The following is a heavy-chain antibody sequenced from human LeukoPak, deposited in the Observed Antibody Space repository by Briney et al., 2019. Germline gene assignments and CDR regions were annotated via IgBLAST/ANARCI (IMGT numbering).Heavy chain of an antibody. J-gene: IGHJ4*02. Sequence: PGGSLRLSCAASGFTFSTYWMHWVRQAPGKGLVWLSRISSDGSSTNYADSVKGRFTISRENAKNTLHLQMNSLRAEDTAVYYCARDYGEGGYYFDYWGQGTLVTVSS. CDR1: GFTFSTYW. CDR2: ISSDGSST. V-gene: IGHV3-74*01. D-gene: IGHD4-17*01. CDR3: ARDYGEGGYYFDY.